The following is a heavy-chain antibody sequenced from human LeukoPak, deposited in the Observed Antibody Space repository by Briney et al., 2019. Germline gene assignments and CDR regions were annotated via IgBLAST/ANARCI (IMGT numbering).Heavy chain of an antibody. V-gene: IGHV4-59*01. J-gene: IGHJ6*04. CDR1: GGSISSYY. Sequence: PSETLSLTCTVSGGSISSYYWSWIRQPPGKGPEWIGYIYYSGSTNYNPSLKSRVTISVDTSKNQFSLKLSSVTAADTAVYYCARAWGDYYGMDVWGKGTTVTVSS. D-gene: IGHD1-26*01. CDR3: ARAWGDYYGMDV. CDR2: IYYSGST.